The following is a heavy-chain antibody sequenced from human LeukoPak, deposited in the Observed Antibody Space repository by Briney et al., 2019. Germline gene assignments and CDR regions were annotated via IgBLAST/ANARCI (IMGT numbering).Heavy chain of an antibody. J-gene: IGHJ4*02. D-gene: IGHD3-3*01. Sequence: AGGSLRLSCAASGFTFSSYAMSWVRQAPGKGLEWVSAISGSGGSTYYADSVKGRFTISRDNSKNTLYLQMNSLRAEDTAVYYCAKDFDFWSGYYTGMDYWGQGTLVAVSS. CDR2: ISGSGGST. V-gene: IGHV3-23*01. CDR1: GFTFSSYA. CDR3: AKDFDFWSGYYTGMDY.